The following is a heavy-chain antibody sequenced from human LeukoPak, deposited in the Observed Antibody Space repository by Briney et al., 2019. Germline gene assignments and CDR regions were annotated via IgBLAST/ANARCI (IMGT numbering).Heavy chain of an antibody. Sequence: GGSLRLSCAASGFTFSSYAMSWVRQAPVKGLEWVSAISGSGGSTYYADSVKGRFTISRDNSKNTLYLQMDSLRAEDTAVYYCAKDPSVILGRFDYWGQGTLVTVSS. V-gene: IGHV3-23*01. J-gene: IGHJ4*02. D-gene: IGHD3-3*01. CDR3: AKDPSVILGRFDY. CDR1: GFTFSSYA. CDR2: ISGSGGST.